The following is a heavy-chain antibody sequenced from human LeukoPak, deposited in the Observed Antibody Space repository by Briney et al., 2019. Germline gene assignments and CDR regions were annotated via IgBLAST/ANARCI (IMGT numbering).Heavy chain of an antibody. Sequence: GASVKVSCKASGYTFTGYYMHWVRQAPGQGLEWMGWINPNSGGTNYAQKFQGRVTMTRDTSISTAYMELSRLRSDDTAVYYCARDLYCSGGTCFQSYYYYGMDVWGQGPRSPSP. J-gene: IGHJ6*02. CDR2: INPNSGGT. CDR1: GYTFTGYY. CDR3: ARDLYCSGGTCFQSYYYYGMDV. V-gene: IGHV1-2*02. D-gene: IGHD2-15*01.